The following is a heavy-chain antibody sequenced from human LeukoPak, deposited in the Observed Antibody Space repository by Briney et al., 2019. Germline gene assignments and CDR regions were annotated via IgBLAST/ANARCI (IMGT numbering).Heavy chain of an antibody. Sequence: ASVKVSCKASRYTFTTYSIHWVRQAPGQGLEWMAWINVGNGNTKYSQKFQGRVTITTDTSASTAYMELSSLKSEDTAVYFCARDLIVYGSGSYFDYWGQGTLVTVSS. CDR2: INVGNGNT. J-gene: IGHJ4*02. V-gene: IGHV1-3*01. D-gene: IGHD3-10*01. CDR3: ARDLIVYGSGSYFDY. CDR1: RYTFTTYS.